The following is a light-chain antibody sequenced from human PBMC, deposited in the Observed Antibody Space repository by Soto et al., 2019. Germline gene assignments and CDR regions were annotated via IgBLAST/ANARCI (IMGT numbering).Light chain of an antibody. CDR2: ENN. CDR3: GTWDSSLSAWV. Sequence: QSVLTQPPSVSAAPGQKVTISCSGSSSNIGNNYVSWYQQLPGTAPKLLIYENNKRPSGILDRFSGSKSGTSATLGITGIQTGDEADYYCGTWDSSLSAWVFGGGTQLTVL. V-gene: IGLV1-51*02. J-gene: IGLJ3*02. CDR1: SSNIGNNY.